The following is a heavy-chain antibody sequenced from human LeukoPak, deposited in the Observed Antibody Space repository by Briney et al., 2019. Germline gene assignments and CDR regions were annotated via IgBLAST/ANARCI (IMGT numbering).Heavy chain of an antibody. J-gene: IGHJ4*02. CDR1: GFTVSSNY. Sequence: GGSLRLSCVASGFTVSSNYMSWVRQAPGKGLEWVAYIRSGGGTIFYADSVRGRFTISRDDAKSSLYLQMNDLRADDTAVYYCSSFNHWGQGALVTASS. CDR2: IRSGGGTI. V-gene: IGHV3-11*01. CDR3: SSFNH. D-gene: IGHD6-6*01.